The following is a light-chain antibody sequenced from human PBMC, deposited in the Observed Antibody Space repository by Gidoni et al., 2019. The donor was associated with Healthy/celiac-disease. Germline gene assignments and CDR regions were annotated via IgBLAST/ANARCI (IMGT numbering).Light chain of an antibody. CDR3: QQYGSSPGT. Sequence: EIVLTQSPGTLSLSPGESATLSCRASQSVSSSYLAWYQQKPGQAPRLLIYGASSRATAIPDRFSGSGSGTDFTLTISRLEPEDFAVYYCQQYGSSPGTFXQXTKVEIK. J-gene: IGKJ1*01. CDR2: GAS. CDR1: QSVSSSY. V-gene: IGKV3-20*01.